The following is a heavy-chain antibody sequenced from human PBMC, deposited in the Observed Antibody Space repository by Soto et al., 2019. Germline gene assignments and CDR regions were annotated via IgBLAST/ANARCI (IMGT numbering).Heavy chain of an antibody. J-gene: IGHJ4*02. V-gene: IGHV4-30-4*01. Sequence: QVQLQESGPGLVKPSQTLSLTCTVSGGSISTVNYWWSWIRQSPDMGLEWIGHIYNGGSTYNNPSLESRVTRPVDTPKNQLSLTLSSVSAADTAAYSCPRGPSGAKVDSWGQGTLVTVSS. CDR3: PRGPSGAKVDS. CDR2: IYNGGST. D-gene: IGHD3-16*01. CDR1: GGSISTVNYW.